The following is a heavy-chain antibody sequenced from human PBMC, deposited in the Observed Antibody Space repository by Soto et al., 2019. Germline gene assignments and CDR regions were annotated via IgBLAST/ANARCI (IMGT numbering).Heavy chain of an antibody. Sequence: QVQLVQSGAEVKNPGSSVKVSCQTSGGTFNSYLIDWVRQAPGQGLAWMGGIIPAFGTAKYAQKFQGRVTITADKSTTTAYMELRTLTSEDTAVYYCARGLDQPPVGLYFDTWGQGTLVTVSS. D-gene: IGHD2-2*01. CDR1: GGTFNSYL. V-gene: IGHV1-69*06. J-gene: IGHJ4*02. CDR3: ARGLDQPPVGLYFDT. CDR2: IIPAFGTA.